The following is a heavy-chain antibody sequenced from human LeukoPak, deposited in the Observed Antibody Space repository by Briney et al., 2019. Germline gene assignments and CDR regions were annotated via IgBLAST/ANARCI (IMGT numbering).Heavy chain of an antibody. J-gene: IGHJ4*02. CDR3: ARSYYDSSGYYYDHY. V-gene: IGHV4-4*07. CDR1: GGSISSYY. Sequence: PSETLSLTCTVSGGSISSYYWSWIRQPAGKGLEWIGRIYTSGGTNYNPSLKSRVTMSVDTSKNQFSLKLSSVTAADTAVYYCARSYYDSSGYYYDHYWGQGTLVTVSS. D-gene: IGHD3-22*01. CDR2: IYTSGGT.